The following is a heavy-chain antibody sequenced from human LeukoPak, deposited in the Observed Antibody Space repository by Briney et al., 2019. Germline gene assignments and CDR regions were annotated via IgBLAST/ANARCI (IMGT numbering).Heavy chain of an antibody. Sequence: GSLRLSCAASGFTFSSYSMNWVRQAPGKGLEWVSSISSSSSYIYYADSVRGRFTISRDNAKNSLYLQMNSLRAEDTAVYYCANDVSDYDSSGYEYFQHWGQGTLVTVSS. CDR3: ANDVSDYDSSGYEYFQH. CDR2: ISSSSSYI. CDR1: GFTFSSYS. J-gene: IGHJ1*01. D-gene: IGHD3-22*01. V-gene: IGHV3-21*01.